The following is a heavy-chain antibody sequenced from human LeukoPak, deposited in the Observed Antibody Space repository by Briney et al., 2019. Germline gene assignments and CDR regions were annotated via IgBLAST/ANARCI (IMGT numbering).Heavy chain of an antibody. CDR1: GFTFSSSA. CDR2: ISGSDAST. J-gene: IGHJ4*02. V-gene: IGHV3-23*01. Sequence: GGSLRLSCAASGFTFSSSAMSWVRQAPGKGLEWVSVISGSDASTYYIDSVKGRFSISRDNSKNTLYLQMNSLRAEDTAVYYCARRXVXDSTDCFDYWGQGTLVTVSS. CDR3: ARRXVXDSTDCFDY. D-gene: IGHD1-14*01.